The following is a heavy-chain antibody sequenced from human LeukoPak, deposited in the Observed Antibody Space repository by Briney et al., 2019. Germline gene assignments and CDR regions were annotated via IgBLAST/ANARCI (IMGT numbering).Heavy chain of an antibody. Sequence: GGSLRLSCAASGFTFSNAWMSWVRQAPGKGLEWVGRIKSKTDGGTTDYAAPVKGRFTISRDGSKSTLYLQMNSLKTEDTAVYYCARGWDSSGWYDYYYMDVWGKGTTVTVSS. J-gene: IGHJ6*03. D-gene: IGHD6-19*01. V-gene: IGHV3-15*01. CDR3: ARGWDSSGWYDYYYMDV. CDR2: IKSKTDGGTT. CDR1: GFTFSNAW.